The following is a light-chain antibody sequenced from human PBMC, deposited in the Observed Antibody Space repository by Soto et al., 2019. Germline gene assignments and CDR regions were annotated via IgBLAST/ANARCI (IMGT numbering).Light chain of an antibody. CDR3: MQSIQLPIT. Sequence: DVVLTQTPRSLSVTPGQPASISCKSSQSLLYSDGRTYVYWYLQKPGQPPQLLIHEVSNRFSGVXYXXSGSASGTDVTRKISRVEAEDVAVYYCMQSIQLPITFGGGTTVEIK. J-gene: IGKJ4*01. V-gene: IGKV2D-29*01. CDR1: QSLLYSDGRTY. CDR2: EVS.